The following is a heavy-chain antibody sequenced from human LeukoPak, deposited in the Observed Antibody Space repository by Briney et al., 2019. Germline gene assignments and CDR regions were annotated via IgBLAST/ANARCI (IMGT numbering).Heavy chain of an antibody. D-gene: IGHD1-7*01. Sequence: SETLSLTCTVSGGSISSYYWSWIRQPPGKGLEWIGYIYYSGSTNYNPSPKSRVTISVDTSKNQFSLKLSSVTAADTAVYYCARGRWDYHLYYFDYWGQGTLVTVSS. V-gene: IGHV4-59*01. CDR2: IYYSGST. CDR1: GGSISSYY. CDR3: ARGRWDYHLYYFDY. J-gene: IGHJ4*02.